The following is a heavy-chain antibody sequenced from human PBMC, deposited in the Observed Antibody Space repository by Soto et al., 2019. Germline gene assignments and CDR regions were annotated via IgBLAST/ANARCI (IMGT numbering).Heavy chain of an antibody. Sequence: SETLSLTCTVSGGSISSSSYYWGWIRQPPGKGLEWIGSIYYSGSTYYNPSLKSRVTISVDTSKNQFSLKLSSVTAADTAVYYCARQSRYDCSGGSCPSGFNWFDPWGQGTLVTVSS. J-gene: IGHJ5*02. CDR3: ARQSRYDCSGGSCPSGFNWFDP. D-gene: IGHD2-15*01. CDR1: GGSISSSSYY. CDR2: IYYSGST. V-gene: IGHV4-39*01.